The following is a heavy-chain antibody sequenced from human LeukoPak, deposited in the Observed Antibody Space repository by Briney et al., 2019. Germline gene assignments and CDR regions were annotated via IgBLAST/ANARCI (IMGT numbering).Heavy chain of an antibody. CDR2: MNPNSGNT. D-gene: IGHD3-10*01. J-gene: IGHJ6*03. V-gene: IGHV1-8*01. Sequence: ASVKVSCKASGYTFTSYDINCVRQATGQGLEWMGWMNPNSGNTGYAQKFQGRVTMTRNTSISTAYMELSSLRSEDTAVYYCARAPSKARKRPLLLWFGELYLGQPYYYYYYMDVWGKGTTVTVSS. CDR1: GYTFTSYD. CDR3: ARAPSKARKRPLLLWFGELYLGQPYYYYYYMDV.